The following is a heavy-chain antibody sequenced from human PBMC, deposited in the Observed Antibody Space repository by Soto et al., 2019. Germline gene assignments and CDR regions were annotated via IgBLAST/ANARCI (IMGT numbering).Heavy chain of an antibody. CDR2: IYYSGST. J-gene: IGHJ5*02. CDR3: ARRGGSSSRRWFDP. D-gene: IGHD6-6*01. CDR1: GGSISSSSYY. V-gene: IGHV4-39*01. Sequence: QLQLQESGPGLVKPSETLSLTCTVSGGSISSSSYYWGWIRQPPGKGLEWIGSIYYSGSTYYNPSLKSRVTISVETSKNQFSLKLSSVTAADTAVYYCARRGGSSSRRWFDPWGQGTLVTVSS.